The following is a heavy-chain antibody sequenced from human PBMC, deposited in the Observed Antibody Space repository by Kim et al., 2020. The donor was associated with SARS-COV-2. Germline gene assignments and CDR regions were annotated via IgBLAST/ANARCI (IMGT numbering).Heavy chain of an antibody. CDR2: MAFDGVSK. CDR3: ATEGGTSGRPGYFDY. Sequence: GGSLRLSCVTSGVYFIHCVRQSPGKALEWVAAMAFDGVSKYFADFVEGRFTVSRDDSRNTAWIQLNHVRDEDSAMYYSATEGGTSGRPGYFDYW. D-gene: IGHD6-19*01. CDR1: GVYF. J-gene: IGHJ4*01. V-gene: IGHV3-30*04.